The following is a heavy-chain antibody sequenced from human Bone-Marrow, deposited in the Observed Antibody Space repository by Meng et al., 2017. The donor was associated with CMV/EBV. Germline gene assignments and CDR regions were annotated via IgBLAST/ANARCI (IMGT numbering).Heavy chain of an antibody. J-gene: IGHJ4*02. Sequence: SETLSLTCTVSGDSISNYYWNWIRQPPGKGLEWIGYIYYSGSTDYNPSLKSRVTISVDTSKNQFSLKLSSVTAADTAVYYCARATYGSGSYYNPKYYFDFCGQGILVIVSS. CDR3: ARATYGSGSYYNPKYYFDF. V-gene: IGHV4-59*01. CDR1: GDSISNYY. D-gene: IGHD3-10*01. CDR2: IYYSGST.